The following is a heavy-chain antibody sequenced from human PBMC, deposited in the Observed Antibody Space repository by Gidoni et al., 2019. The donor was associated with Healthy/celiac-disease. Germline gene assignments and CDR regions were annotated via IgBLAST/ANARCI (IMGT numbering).Heavy chain of an antibody. J-gene: IGHJ2*01. Sequence: QLQLQESGPGLVKPSETLSLTCTVSGGSISGSSYYWGWIRQPPGKGLEWIGSIYYSGNTYYNPSLKSRVTISVDTSKNQFSLKLSSVTAADTTVYYCARQYPDWYFDLWGRGTLVTVSS. V-gene: IGHV4-39*01. CDR2: IYYSGNT. CDR1: GGSISGSSYY. CDR3: ARQYPDWYFDL. D-gene: IGHD2-2*02.